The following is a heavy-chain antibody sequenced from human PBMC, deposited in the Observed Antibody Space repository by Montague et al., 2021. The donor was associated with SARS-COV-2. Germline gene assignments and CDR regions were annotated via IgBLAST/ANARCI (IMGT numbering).Heavy chain of an antibody. V-gene: IGHV4-4*07. CDR3: ARDVVAAPGTFDY. CDR1: GDSISYFY. D-gene: IGHD6-13*01. J-gene: IGHJ4*02. Sequence: SETLSLTCTVSGDSISYFYWCWIRQPAVKGLEWIGLVSVSGSTNYYPSLNSRVTMSVDTSKKQVSLRLSPVTAADTAVYYCARDVVAAPGTFDYWGQGTLVTVSS. CDR2: VSVSGST.